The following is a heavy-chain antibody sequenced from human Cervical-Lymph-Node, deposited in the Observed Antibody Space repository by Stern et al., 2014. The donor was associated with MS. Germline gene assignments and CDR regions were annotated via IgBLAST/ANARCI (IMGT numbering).Heavy chain of an antibody. CDR1: GGTFSSYA. CDR2: IIPIFGIT. J-gene: IGHJ6*02. Sequence: QVQLVESGAEVKKPGSSVKVSCKASGGTFSSYAISWVRQAPGQGLEWMGGIIPIFGITNYAQKFQGRVTITADKSTSTAYMELSSLRSEDTAVYYCALGDYPPYYYYGLDVWGQGTTVTVSS. CDR3: ALGDYPPYYYYGLDV. D-gene: IGHD4-17*01. V-gene: IGHV1-69*17.